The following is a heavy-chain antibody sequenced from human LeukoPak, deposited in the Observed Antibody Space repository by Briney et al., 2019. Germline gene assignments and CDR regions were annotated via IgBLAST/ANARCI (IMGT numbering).Heavy chain of an antibody. Sequence: GGSLRLSCAASGFIFSSFSISWVRQAPGKGLEWVSYIDGPASSIYYADSVKGRFTISRDNDKYSVHLQMSSLRAEDTGVYYCTTYGRNGYRGYFWGQGALVTVSS. CDR2: IDGPASSI. D-gene: IGHD5-24*01. V-gene: IGHV3-48*03. J-gene: IGHJ4*02. CDR1: GFIFSSFS. CDR3: TTYGRNGYRGYF.